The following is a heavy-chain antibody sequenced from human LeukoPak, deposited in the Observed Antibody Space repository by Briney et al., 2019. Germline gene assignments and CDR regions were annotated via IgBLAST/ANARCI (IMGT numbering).Heavy chain of an antibody. D-gene: IGHD3-3*02. CDR3: QRKIISTKYYSGLDV. J-gene: IGHJ6*02. V-gene: IGHV3-30*03. CDR2: ISYDGNSM. Sequence: PGGSLRLSCAGSGFTFSTYVMHWVRQTPGKGLEWAALISYDGNSMYYADSVKGRFTISRDNSKNTVYLQMDSLRPEDTAVYYCQRKIISTKYYSGLDVWGQGTTVTVSS. CDR1: GFTFSTYV.